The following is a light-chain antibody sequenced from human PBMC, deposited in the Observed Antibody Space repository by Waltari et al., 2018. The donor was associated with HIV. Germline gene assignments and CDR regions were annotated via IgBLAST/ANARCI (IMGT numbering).Light chain of an antibody. CDR3: HSRDGSGSHP. CDR1: SLRDYS. Sequence: SSALTQDPAVSVAFGQTVRITCQGDSLRDYSASWYQQKPGQAPVLVIYGKNNRPSGIPDRFSGSRSGNTASLTITGAQAEDEADYYCHSRDGSGSHPFGGGTKVTVV. J-gene: IGLJ3*02. CDR2: GKN. V-gene: IGLV3-19*01.